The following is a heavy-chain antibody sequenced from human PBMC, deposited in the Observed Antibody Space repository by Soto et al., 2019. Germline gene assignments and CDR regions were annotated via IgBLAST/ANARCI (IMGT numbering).Heavy chain of an antibody. CDR3: AKDAGYYYYYYGMDV. Sequence: PGGSLRLSCAASGFTFSSYAMSWARQAPGKGLEWVSAISGSGGSTYYADSVKGRFTISRDNSKNTLYLQMNSLRAEDTAVYYCAKDAGYYYYYYGMDVWGQGTTVTVSS. J-gene: IGHJ6*02. V-gene: IGHV3-23*01. CDR2: ISGSGGST. CDR1: GFTFSSYA. D-gene: IGHD1-26*01.